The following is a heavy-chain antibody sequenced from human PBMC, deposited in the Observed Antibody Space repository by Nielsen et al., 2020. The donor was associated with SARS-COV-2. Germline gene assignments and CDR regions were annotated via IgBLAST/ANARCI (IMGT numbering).Heavy chain of an antibody. D-gene: IGHD2-2*01. V-gene: IGHV1-3*01. CDR1: GYTFTSYA. Sequence: ASVKVSCKASGYTFTSYAMHWVRQAPGQRLEWMGWINAGNGNTKYSQKFQGRVTITRDTSASTAYMELSSLRSEDTAVYYCASQYCSSTSCYLRGGFDPWGQGTLVTVSS. CDR3: ASQYCSSTSCYLRGGFDP. J-gene: IGHJ5*02. CDR2: INAGNGNT.